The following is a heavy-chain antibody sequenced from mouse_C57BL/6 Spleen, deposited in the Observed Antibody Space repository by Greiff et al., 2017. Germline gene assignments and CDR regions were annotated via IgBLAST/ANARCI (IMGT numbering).Heavy chain of an antibody. CDR3: TTEGSSYGMDY. Sequence: VQLQQSGAELVRPGASVKLSCTASGFNIKDYYMHWVKQRPEQGLEWIGRIDTEDGDTEYDQKFKGKATMTADTSSNTAYLQLSSLTSEVTAVYYCTTEGSSYGMDYWGQGTAVTVAS. CDR1: GFNIKDYY. CDR2: IDTEDGDT. D-gene: IGHD1-1*01. J-gene: IGHJ4*01. V-gene: IGHV14-1*01.